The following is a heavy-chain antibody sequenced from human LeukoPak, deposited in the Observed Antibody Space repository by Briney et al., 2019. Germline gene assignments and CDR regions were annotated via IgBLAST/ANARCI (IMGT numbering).Heavy chain of an antibody. CDR3: ARVGGSGWYHYMDV. CDR1: GGTFSSYA. CDR2: IIPIFGTA. D-gene: IGHD6-19*01. V-gene: IGHV1-69*05. Sequence: SVKVSCKASGGTFSSYAISWVRQAPGQGLEWMGGIIPIFGTANYAQKFQGRVTITTDESTSTAYMELSSLRSEDTAMYYCARVGGSGWYHYMDVWGKGTTVTVSS. J-gene: IGHJ6*03.